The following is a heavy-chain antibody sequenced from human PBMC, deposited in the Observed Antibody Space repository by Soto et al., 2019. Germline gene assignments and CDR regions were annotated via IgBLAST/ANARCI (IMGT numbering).Heavy chain of an antibody. CDR3: ARLSYPGGSEAPWYSDH. CDR2: IYYSGST. D-gene: IGHD1-26*01. J-gene: IGHJ4*02. Sequence: SETLSLTCTVSVGSINNFYWSWIRQPPGKGLEWIASIYYSGSTNYNPSLKNRVAISIDTSKNQFSLRLNSVTAADTAVYYCARLSYPGGSEAPWYSDHWGQGTLVTVSS. V-gene: IGHV4-59*01. CDR1: VGSINNFY.